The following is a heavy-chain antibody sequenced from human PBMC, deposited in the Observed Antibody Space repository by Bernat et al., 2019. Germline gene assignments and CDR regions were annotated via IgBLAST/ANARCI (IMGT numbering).Heavy chain of an antibody. CDR2: IYSGGHT. V-gene: IGHV3-66*01. Sequence: EVQLVESGGGLVQAGGSLRLSCAASGFTVSNSYMTWVRQAPGKGLEWVSVIYSGGHTYYADSVKGRFTISRDNFKNTLDFPMNSLRAEDTAVYYCARGLYGDPFYWGQGTLVTVSS. CDR1: GFTVSNSY. J-gene: IGHJ4*02. D-gene: IGHD4-17*01. CDR3: ARGLYGDPFY.